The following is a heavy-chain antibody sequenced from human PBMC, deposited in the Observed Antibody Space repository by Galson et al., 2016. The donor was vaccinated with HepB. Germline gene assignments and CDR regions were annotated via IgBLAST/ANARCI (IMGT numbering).Heavy chain of an antibody. Sequence: SETLSLTCTVSNGSISSDIYYWGWVRQPPGKGLEWIGSIYYTGTTYSDPSLESRVAVSVDTSKNQFSLRLRSVTAADTAVYYCARHLGAGSGSKWGSYYFDNWGQGTLVIVSS. J-gene: IGHJ4*02. CDR3: ARHLGAGSGSKWGSYYFDN. CDR2: IYYTGTT. V-gene: IGHV4-39*01. D-gene: IGHD5-12*01. CDR1: NGSISSDIYY.